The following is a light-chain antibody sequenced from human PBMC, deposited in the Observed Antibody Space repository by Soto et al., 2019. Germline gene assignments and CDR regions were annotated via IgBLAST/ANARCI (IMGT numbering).Light chain of an antibody. CDR3: KEYGSPLWT. CDR1: QSVSSSY. V-gene: IGKV3-20*01. Sequence: EIVLTQSPGTLSLSPGESATLSSRASQSVSSSYLAWYQQKPGQAPRLLIYGASSRATCIPDRFSGGVSVTDFTLSFSRLEPEDLAVYYCKEYGSPLWTFGQGTKVDIK. J-gene: IGKJ1*01. CDR2: GAS.